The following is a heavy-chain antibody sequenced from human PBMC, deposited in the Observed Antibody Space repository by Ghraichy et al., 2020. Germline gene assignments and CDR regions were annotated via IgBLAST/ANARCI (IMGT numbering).Heavy chain of an antibody. CDR2: ISGSGGRT. V-gene: IGHV3-23*01. CDR3: AKDRVVVAATAVIWFDP. J-gene: IGHJ5*02. CDR1: AFTFSSYA. D-gene: IGHD2-15*01. Sequence: GGSLRLSCAASAFTFSSYAMSWVRQAPGKGLEWVSAISGSGGRTYYADSVKGRFTISRDNSKNTLYLQMNSLRAEDTAVYYCAKDRVVVAATAVIWFDPWGQGTLVTVSS.